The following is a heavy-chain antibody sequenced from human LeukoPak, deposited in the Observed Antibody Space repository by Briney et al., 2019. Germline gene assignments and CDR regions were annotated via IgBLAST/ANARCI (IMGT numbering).Heavy chain of an antibody. V-gene: IGHV4-59*01. CDR2: IYYSGST. J-gene: IGHJ4*02. CDR3: ARDIWFGELLSGHGY. D-gene: IGHD3-10*01. Sequence: SETLSLTCTVSGGSISSYYWSWIRQPPGKGLEWIGYIYYSGSTNYNPSLKSRVTISVDTSKNQFSLKLSSVTAADTAVYYCARDIWFGELLSGHGYWGQGTLVTVSS. CDR1: GGSISSYY.